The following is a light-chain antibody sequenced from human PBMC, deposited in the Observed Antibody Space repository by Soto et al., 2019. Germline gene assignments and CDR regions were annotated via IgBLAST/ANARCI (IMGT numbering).Light chain of an antibody. J-gene: IGKJ3*01. CDR3: QEHDGVRQ. Sequence: DIQMTPSPSSLSASVGDTVTITCQARQDTTNQLNWYQQKPGKAPNLLIYDASQLEKGVPSMIGGSGSGTYFTLTISNLQPEDIAPYYCQEHDGVRQFGRGTKVDF. V-gene: IGKV1-33*01. CDR1: QDTTNQ. CDR2: DAS.